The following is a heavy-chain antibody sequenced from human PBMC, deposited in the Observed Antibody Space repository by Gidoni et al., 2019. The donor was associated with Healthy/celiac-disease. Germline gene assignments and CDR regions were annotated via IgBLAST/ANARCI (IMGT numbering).Heavy chain of an antibody. CDR3: ARQEWLNAFDP. Sequence: QVQLQESGPGLVKPLETLSLTCTVSGGSITTYYWSWIRQPPGKGLEWIGYIYYSGSTNYNPSLKSRVTISVDTSKNQFSLNLSSVTAADTAVYFCARQEWLNAFDPWGQGTLVTVSS. CDR1: GGSITTYY. CDR2: IYYSGST. V-gene: IGHV4-59*08. J-gene: IGHJ5*02. D-gene: IGHD3-3*01.